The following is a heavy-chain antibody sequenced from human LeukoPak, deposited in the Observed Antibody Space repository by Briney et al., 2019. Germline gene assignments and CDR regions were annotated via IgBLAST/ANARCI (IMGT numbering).Heavy chain of an antibody. Sequence: GGSLRLSCAASGFTFSGYWMSWVRQAPGKGLEWVANINQNGSYTFHADSVRGRFTISRDNAKNLQYLQMNGLRVEDTAVYYCARWANSIDYWGQGALVTVSS. J-gene: IGHJ4*02. D-gene: IGHD5-18*01. CDR1: GFTFSGYW. CDR2: INQNGSYT. CDR3: ARWANSIDY. V-gene: IGHV3-7*01.